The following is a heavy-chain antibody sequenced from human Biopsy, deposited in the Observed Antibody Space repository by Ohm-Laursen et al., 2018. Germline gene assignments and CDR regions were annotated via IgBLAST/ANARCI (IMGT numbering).Heavy chain of an antibody. CDR3: ARDHPDFWGGYSPTVISSHYGMDV. Sequence: SLRLSCAASGFTFSSYYMSWVRLAPGKGLEWVANINQDGSVKNYVDSVKGRFTISRDNAKNSLYLQMNSLRAEDTAVYYCARDHPDFWGGYSPTVISSHYGMDVWGQGTTVIVSS. J-gene: IGHJ6*02. CDR2: INQDGSVK. V-gene: IGHV3-7*03. D-gene: IGHD3-3*01. CDR1: GFTFSSYY.